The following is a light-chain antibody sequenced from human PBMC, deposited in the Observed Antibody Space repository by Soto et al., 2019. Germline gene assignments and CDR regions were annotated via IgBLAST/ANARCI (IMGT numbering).Light chain of an antibody. J-gene: IGKJ1*01. V-gene: IGKV3-15*01. CDR2: GAS. CDR1: QSVTSN. Sequence: EIVLTQSPGTLSLSPGERATLSCGASQSVTSNYLAWYQQKPGQAPRLLIFGASTRATSFPARFSGSGSGTDFTLTISSLQSEDFAVYYCQQYNNWPWTFGQGTKVDIK. CDR3: QQYNNWPWT.